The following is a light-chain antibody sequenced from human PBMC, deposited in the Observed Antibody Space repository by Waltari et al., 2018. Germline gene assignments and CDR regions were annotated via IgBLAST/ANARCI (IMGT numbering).Light chain of an antibody. V-gene: IGKV1-8*01. J-gene: IGKJ1*01. CDR1: QGVGIY. CDR2: ASS. Sequence: AIRLTQSPSSIAASTGDRVTITCRASQGVGIYLAWYQQKSGRAPKLLLYASSSLEAEVPSRFGGSGSGTDFTLTISCLQSEDVASYFCQQYYSYPVTFGQGTRV. CDR3: QQYYSYPVT.